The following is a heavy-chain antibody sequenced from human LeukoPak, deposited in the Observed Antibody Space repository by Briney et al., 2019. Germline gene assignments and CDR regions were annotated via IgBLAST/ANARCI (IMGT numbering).Heavy chain of an antibody. Sequence: GGSLRLSCAASGFTFSNYGMHWVRQAPDKGLEWVAFLQNHGGDIHYADSVEGRFTISRDNSKSTLDLQMNSLRVEDTAVYYCAKDRYSTSSTFTVNPFDYWGQGILVTVSS. D-gene: IGHD2-2*01. CDR3: AKDRYSTSSTFTVNPFDY. CDR1: GFTFSNYG. J-gene: IGHJ4*02. CDR2: LQNHGGDI. V-gene: IGHV3-30*02.